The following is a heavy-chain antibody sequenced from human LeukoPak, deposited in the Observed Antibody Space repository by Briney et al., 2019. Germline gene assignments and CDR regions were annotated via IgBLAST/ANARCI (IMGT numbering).Heavy chain of an antibody. CDR1: GFTFSSYA. V-gene: IGHV3-23*01. Sequence: GGSLRLSCAASGFTFSSYAMSWVRQAPGKGLKWVSSITGSGDTYYADSAKGQFTISRDNSRNTLYLQMNSLRADDTAAYFCAKDGYCDSSSCQFDYWRQGTVVTVSS. CDR2: ITGSGDT. J-gene: IGHJ4*02. CDR3: AKDGYCDSSSCQFDY. D-gene: IGHD6-13*01.